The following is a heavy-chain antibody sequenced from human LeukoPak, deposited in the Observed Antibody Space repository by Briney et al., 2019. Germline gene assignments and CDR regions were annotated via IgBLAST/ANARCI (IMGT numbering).Heavy chain of an antibody. D-gene: IGHD3-22*01. Sequence: GSLRLSCAASGFTFNNFGMHWVRQAPGKGLEWVAVMSYDGSNKYYADSMKGRFTISRDNSKNTLYLQMNSLRAEDTAVYYCAKDQKRGITMIVVANGGLDYWGQGTLVTVSS. CDR3: AKDQKRGITMIVVANGGLDY. J-gene: IGHJ4*02. CDR2: MSYDGSNK. V-gene: IGHV3-30*18. CDR1: GFTFNNFG.